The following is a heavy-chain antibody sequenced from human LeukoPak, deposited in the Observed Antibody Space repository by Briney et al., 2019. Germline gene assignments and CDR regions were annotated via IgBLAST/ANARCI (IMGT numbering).Heavy chain of an antibody. D-gene: IGHD2-21*02. CDR3: AKDQNQIVVVTAILDY. Sequence: GGSLRLSCAASGFTVSSNYMSWVRQAPGKGLEWVSVIYSGGSTYYADSVKGRFTISRDNSKNTLYLQMNSLRAEDTAVYYCAKDQNQIVVVTAILDYWGQGTLVTVSS. V-gene: IGHV3-66*02. J-gene: IGHJ4*02. CDR2: IYSGGST. CDR1: GFTVSSNY.